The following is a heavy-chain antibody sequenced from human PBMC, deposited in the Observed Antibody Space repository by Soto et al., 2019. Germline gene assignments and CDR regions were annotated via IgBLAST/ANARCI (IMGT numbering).Heavy chain of an antibody. CDR2: INKYNGHT. CDR3: ARAEGMAPYYSFAMDV. V-gene: IGHV1-18*04. CDR1: GYSFSKFG. Sequence: VVLVQSGAAVKSLGATVKVSCQASGYSFSKFGIGWVRQAPGRGFEWVGWINKYNGHTNFAPKFKGRVSLTRDSSATTAYMELSSLTPDDSAIYFCARAEGMAPYYSFAMDVWGQGTAVTVSS. J-gene: IGHJ6*02.